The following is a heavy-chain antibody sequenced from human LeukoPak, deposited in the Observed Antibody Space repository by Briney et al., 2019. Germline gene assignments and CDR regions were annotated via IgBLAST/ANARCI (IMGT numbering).Heavy chain of an antibody. D-gene: IGHD2-2*01. V-gene: IGHV3-11*04. CDR1: GFTFSDYY. CDR2: ISSSGSTI. J-gene: IGHJ3*02. Sequence: GGSLRLSCAASGFTFSDYYMSWIRQAPGKGLEWVSYISSSGSTIYYADSVKGRLTISRDNAKNSLYLQMNSLRAEDTAVYYCARDTGVVPARGAFDIWGQGTMVTVSS. CDR3: ARDTGVVPARGAFDI.